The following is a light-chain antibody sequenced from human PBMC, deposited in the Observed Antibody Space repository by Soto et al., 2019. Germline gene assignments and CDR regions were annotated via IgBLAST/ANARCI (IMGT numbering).Light chain of an antibody. CDR2: RNN. V-gene: IGLV1-47*01. J-gene: IGLJ2*01. CDR3: AAWDDSLSGVV. CDR1: SSNIGSNY. Sequence: QSALTQPPSASGTPGQRVTISCSGSSSNIGSNYVYSYQQLPGTAPKLLIYRNNQRPSGVPDRFSGAKSGTSASLAISGLRSEDEADYYCAAWDDSLSGVVFGGGTKLTVL.